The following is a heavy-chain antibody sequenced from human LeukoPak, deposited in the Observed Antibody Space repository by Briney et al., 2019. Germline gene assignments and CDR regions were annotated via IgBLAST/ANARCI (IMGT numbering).Heavy chain of an antibody. CDR1: GSTFSSYG. CDR3: AKDGDTMSGTYYYDMDV. V-gene: IGHV3-30*02. J-gene: IGHJ6*03. CDR2: IRYDGSNK. D-gene: IGHD1-26*01. Sequence: GGSLRLSCAASGSTFSSYGMHWVRQAPGKGLEWVAFIRYDGSNKYYADSVKGRFTISRDNSKNTLYLQMNSLRGEDTAVYYCAKDGDTMSGTYYYDMDVWGKGTTVTIS.